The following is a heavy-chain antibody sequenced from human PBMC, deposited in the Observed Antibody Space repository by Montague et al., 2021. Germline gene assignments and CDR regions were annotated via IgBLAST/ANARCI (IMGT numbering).Heavy chain of an antibody. J-gene: IGHJ6*02. Sequence: SETLSLTCNVSGGAISSSSCYWGWIRQPPGKGLEWIGSIYYSGSTYYSPSLKSRVTISADTSQKQFSLELRSVTAADTAVYYCARTSKFRESEDNYYYNALDVWGQGTTVTVSS. CDR1: GGAISSSSCY. D-gene: IGHD2-15*01. V-gene: IGHV4-39*01. CDR2: IYYSGST. CDR3: ARTSKFRESEDNYYYNALDV.